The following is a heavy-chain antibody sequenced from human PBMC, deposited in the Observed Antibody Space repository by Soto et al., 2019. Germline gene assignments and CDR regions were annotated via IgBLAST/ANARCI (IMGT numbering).Heavy chain of an antibody. CDR1: GYTFNNSG. CDR2: ISAKNGNT. V-gene: IGHV1-18*04. Sequence: QVQLVQSGAEVKKPGASVKVSCKASGYTFNNSGISWVRQAPGRGLEWMGWISAKNGNTNYAQKFQGRVTMTTDTATRTAYMALGSLRSDDTAVYFCARDLGDIVVVSAATEFDHWGQGTLVTVSS. J-gene: IGHJ4*02. CDR3: ARDLGDIVVVSAATEFDH. D-gene: IGHD2-2*01.